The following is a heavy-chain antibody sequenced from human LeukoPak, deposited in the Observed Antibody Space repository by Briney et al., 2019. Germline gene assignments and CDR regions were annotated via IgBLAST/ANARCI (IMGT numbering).Heavy chain of an antibody. CDR3: AKARGSTLVLYYFDY. Sequence: GGSLRLSCVASGFTFSSYEMNWVRQAPGKGLEWVSAISGSGGSTYYADSVKGRFTISRDNSKNTLYLQMNSLRAEDTAVYYCAKARGSTLVLYYFDYWGQGTLVTVSS. CDR2: ISGSGGST. D-gene: IGHD6-13*01. J-gene: IGHJ4*02. V-gene: IGHV3-23*01. CDR1: GFTFSSYE.